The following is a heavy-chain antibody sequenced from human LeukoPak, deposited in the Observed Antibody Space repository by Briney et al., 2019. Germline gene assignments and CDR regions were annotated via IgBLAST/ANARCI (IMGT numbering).Heavy chain of an antibody. CDR3: ARAFTGTPRRYGDYWFDP. J-gene: IGHJ5*02. D-gene: IGHD4-17*01. Sequence: ASVKVSCKASGYTFTGYYMHWVRQAPGQGLEWMGWINPNSGGTNYAQKFQGRVTMTRDTSISTAYMELTRLRSDDTAVYYCARAFTGTPRRYGDYWFDPWGQGTLVTVSS. CDR1: GYTFTGYY. V-gene: IGHV1-2*02. CDR2: INPNSGGT.